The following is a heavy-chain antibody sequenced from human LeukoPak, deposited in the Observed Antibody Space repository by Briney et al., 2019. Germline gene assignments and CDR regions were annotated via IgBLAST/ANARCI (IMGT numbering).Heavy chain of an antibody. CDR3: ARTMVRGVIGLYNY. CDR2: INPNSGGT. Sequence: GASVKVSCKASGYTFTGYYMHWVRQAPGQGLEWMGWINPNSGGTNYAQKFQGRVTMTRDTSISTAYMELSRLRSDDTAVYYCARTMVRGVIGLYNYWGQGTLVTVSS. D-gene: IGHD3-10*01. CDR1: GYTFTGYY. J-gene: IGHJ4*02. V-gene: IGHV1-2*02.